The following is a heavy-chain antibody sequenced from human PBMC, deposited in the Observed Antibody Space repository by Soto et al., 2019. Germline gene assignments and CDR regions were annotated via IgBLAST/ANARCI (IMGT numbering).Heavy chain of an antibody. CDR3: ARAPQIVAMGRPFDY. Sequence: SETLSLTCAVYGGSFSGYSWNWIRQPPGKGLEWIGEIIHSGSTNYNPSLKSRVTISLDTSKNQFSLRLTSLTAADTAVYFCARAPQIVAMGRPFDYCGQGILVTVSS. CDR1: GGSFSGYS. J-gene: IGHJ4*02. D-gene: IGHD5-12*01. CDR2: IIHSGST. V-gene: IGHV4-34*12.